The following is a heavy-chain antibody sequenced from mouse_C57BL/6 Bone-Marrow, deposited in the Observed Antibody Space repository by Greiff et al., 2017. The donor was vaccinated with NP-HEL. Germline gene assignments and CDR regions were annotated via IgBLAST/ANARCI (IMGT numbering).Heavy chain of an antibody. J-gene: IGHJ4*01. Sequence: EVKLMESGGGLVKPGGSLKLSCAASGFTFSSYAMSWVRQTPEKRLEWVATISDGGSYTYYPDNVKGRFTISRDNDKNNLYLQMSHLKSEDTAMYYCARDPYYAMDYWGQGTTVTVSS. CDR1: GFTFSSYA. CDR3: ARDPYYAMDY. V-gene: IGHV5-4*01. CDR2: ISDGGSYT.